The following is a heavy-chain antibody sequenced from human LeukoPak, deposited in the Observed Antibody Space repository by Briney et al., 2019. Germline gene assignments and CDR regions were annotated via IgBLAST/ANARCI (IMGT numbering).Heavy chain of an antibody. CDR1: GGSISSSNW. CDR2: IYRSGST. V-gene: IGHV4-4*02. CDR3: ARYRGASGYHFDY. Sequence: SETLSLTCAVSGGSISSSNWWSWVRQPPGKGLEWIGEIYRSGSTNYNPSLKSRVTISVDKSKNQFSLKLSSVTAADTTMYYCARYRGASGYHFDYWGQGTLVTVSS. J-gene: IGHJ4*02. D-gene: IGHD5-12*01.